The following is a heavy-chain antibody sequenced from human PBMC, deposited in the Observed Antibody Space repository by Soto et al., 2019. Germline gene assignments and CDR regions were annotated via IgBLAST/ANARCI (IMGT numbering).Heavy chain of an antibody. D-gene: IGHD6-13*01. Sequence: EVQLVESGGGLAQPGGSLRLSCAASGFTFSGYEMNWVRQAPGKGLEWVSYIDSGGNTIDYADSVKGRFTISRDNAKNSLYLQMNSLRAEDTAIYYCARDGPAADFDHWGQGTQVTVSS. CDR3: ARDGPAADFDH. V-gene: IGHV3-48*03. CDR2: IDSGGNTI. CDR1: GFTFSGYE. J-gene: IGHJ4*02.